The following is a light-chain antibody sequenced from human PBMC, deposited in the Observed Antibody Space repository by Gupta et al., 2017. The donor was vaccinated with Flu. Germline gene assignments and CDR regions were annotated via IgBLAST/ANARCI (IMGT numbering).Light chain of an antibody. V-gene: IGLV1-51*01. Sequence: SSSNIGNNYVCWYQQFPGTVPKVLIYDNDKRPSGIPDRFSGSKSGTSATLDITGLQPGDEADYYCETWDSRLNTGVFGGGTKLTVL. CDR2: DND. CDR1: SSNIGNNY. CDR3: ETWDSRLNTGV. J-gene: IGLJ3*02.